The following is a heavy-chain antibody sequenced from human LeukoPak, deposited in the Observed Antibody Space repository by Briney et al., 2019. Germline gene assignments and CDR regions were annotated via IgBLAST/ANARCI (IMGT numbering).Heavy chain of an antibody. D-gene: IGHD3-22*01. CDR3: ARAQYYYDSSGYFDY. Sequence: SQTLSLTCSVSGGSFISDSYYWNWIRQPAGKGLEWIGHIYTSKSTNYNPSLNSRVTMSVDTSKNQFSLKLSSVTAADTAVYYCARAQYYYDSSGYFDYWGQGTLVTVSS. CDR1: GGSFISDSYY. V-gene: IGHV4-61*09. J-gene: IGHJ4*02. CDR2: IYTSKST.